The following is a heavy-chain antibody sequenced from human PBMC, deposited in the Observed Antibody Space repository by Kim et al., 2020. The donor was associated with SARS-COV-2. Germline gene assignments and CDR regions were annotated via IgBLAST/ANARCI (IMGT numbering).Heavy chain of an antibody. Sequence: GGSLRLSCATSGFTFSSYGMHWVRQAPGKGLEWVAVIWYDGSNKYYADSVKGRFTISRDDSKNTLHLQMNSLRVEDTAVYYCARYPVSESYFHPLQDWGQGTLVTVSS. V-gene: IGHV3-33*01. CDR2: IWYDGSNK. D-gene: IGHD1-26*01. CDR1: GFTFSSYG. J-gene: IGHJ1*01. CDR3: ARYPVSESYFHPLQD.